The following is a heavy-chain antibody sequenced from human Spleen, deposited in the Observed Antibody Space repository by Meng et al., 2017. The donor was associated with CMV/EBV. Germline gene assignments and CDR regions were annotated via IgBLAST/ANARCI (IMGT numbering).Heavy chain of an antibody. D-gene: IGHD6-13*01. CDR3: ARETAAVSYNWFDP. CDR1: GGPISSYY. J-gene: IGHJ5*02. V-gene: IGHV4-4*07. Sequence: AYGVGLVMPSERLSLPCTVLGGPISSYYWSWIRQPGGKGLEWIGRIYTSGSTNYNPSLKSRVTMSVDTSKNQFSLKLSSVTAADTAVYYCARETAAVSYNWFDPWGQGTLVTVSS. CDR2: IYTSGST.